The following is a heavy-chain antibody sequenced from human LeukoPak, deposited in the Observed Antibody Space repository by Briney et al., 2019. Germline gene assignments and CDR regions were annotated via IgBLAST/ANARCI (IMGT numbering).Heavy chain of an antibody. CDR3: ARDYCSTTSCLDY. J-gene: IGHJ4*02. Sequence: GWSLRLSCAASGFGFSDHGMHWVRQAPGKGLEWVAVIWYDGSKKYFADSVKGRFTISRDDSKNTLYLQMNSLRAEDTAVYYRARDYCSTTSCLDYWGQGTLVTVSS. V-gene: IGHV3-33*01. D-gene: IGHD2-2*01. CDR2: IWYDGSKK. CDR1: GFGFSDHG.